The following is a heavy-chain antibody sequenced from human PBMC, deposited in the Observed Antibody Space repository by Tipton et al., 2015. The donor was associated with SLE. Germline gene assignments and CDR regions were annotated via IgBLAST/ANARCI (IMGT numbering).Heavy chain of an antibody. D-gene: IGHD2-8*02. V-gene: IGHV4-34*01. Sequence: GSLRLSCAVYGGSFSGYYWSWIRQPPGKGLEWIGEINHSGSTNYNPSLKSRVTISVDTSKNQFSLKLSSVTAADTAVYYCARLSTGDYYMDVWGKGTTVTVSS. CDR1: GGSFSGYY. J-gene: IGHJ6*03. CDR2: INHSGST. CDR3: ARLSTGDYYMDV.